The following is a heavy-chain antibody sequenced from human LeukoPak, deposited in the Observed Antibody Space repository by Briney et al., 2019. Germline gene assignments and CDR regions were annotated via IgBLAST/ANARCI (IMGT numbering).Heavy chain of an antibody. J-gene: IGHJ5*02. CDR2: ISHSGST. V-gene: IGHV4-34*01. CDR3: ARGPAAVHP. D-gene: IGHD6-13*01. CDR1: GWPLTNHY. Sequence: SETLSLTCAVYGWPLTNHYWIRIRQPPGKGLEWIGEISHSGSTNYNPSLKSRVTISVDTSKSQFFLKLSSVTAADTAVYYCARGPAAVHPWGQGTLVTVSS.